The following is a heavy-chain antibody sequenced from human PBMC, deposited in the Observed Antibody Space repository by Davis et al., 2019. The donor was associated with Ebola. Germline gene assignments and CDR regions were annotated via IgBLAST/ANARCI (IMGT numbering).Heavy chain of an antibody. D-gene: IGHD2-2*02. CDR3: AREKHCSSTSCYKAASGWWDY. Sequence: GGSLRLSCAASGFTFSDYYMSWIRQAPGKGLEWVSYISSSGSTIYYADSVKGRFTISRDNAKNSLYLQMNSLRAEDTAVYYCAREKHCSSTSCYKAASGWWDYWGQGTLVTVSS. V-gene: IGHV3-11*01. CDR2: ISSSGSTI. J-gene: IGHJ4*02. CDR1: GFTFSDYY.